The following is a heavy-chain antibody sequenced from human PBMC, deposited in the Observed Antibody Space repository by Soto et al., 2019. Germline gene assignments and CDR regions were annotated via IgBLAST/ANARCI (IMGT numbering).Heavy chain of an antibody. J-gene: IGHJ3*02. CDR2: IYYSGST. CDR3: ARGVFLRHAFDI. CDR1: GGSISSYY. V-gene: IGHV4-59*01. D-gene: IGHD2-8*01. Sequence: SETLSLTCTVSGGSISSYYWSWIRQPPGKGLEWIGYIYYSGSTNYNPSLKSRVTISVDTSKNQFSLKLSSVTAADTAVYYCARGVFLRHAFDIWGQGTMVTVSS.